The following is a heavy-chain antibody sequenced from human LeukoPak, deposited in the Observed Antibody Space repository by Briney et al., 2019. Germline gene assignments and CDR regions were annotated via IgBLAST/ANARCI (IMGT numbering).Heavy chain of an antibody. CDR2: IKSKTDGGTT. D-gene: IGHD2-21*02. V-gene: IGHV3-15*01. CDR3: TTDKLAYCGGDCYFSWFDP. Sequence: GGSLTLSCAASGFTFSSYTMSWVRQAPGKGLEWVGRIKSKTDGGTTDYAAPVKGRFTISRDDSKNTLYLQMNSLKTEDTAVYYCTTDKLAYCGGDCYFSWFDPWGQGTLVTVSS. J-gene: IGHJ5*02. CDR1: GFTFSSYT.